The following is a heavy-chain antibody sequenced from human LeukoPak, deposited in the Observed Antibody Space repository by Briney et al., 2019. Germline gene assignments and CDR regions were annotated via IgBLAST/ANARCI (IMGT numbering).Heavy chain of an antibody. Sequence: PGGSLRLSCAASGFTFSNAWMSWVRQAPGKGLEWVSYISSSGSTIYYADSVKGRFTISRDDAKNSLYLQMNSLRAEDTAVYYCAGQYSENLDYWGQGTLVTVSS. D-gene: IGHD1-26*01. J-gene: IGHJ4*02. CDR1: GFTFSNAW. CDR3: AGQYSENLDY. V-gene: IGHV3-11*04. CDR2: ISSSGSTI.